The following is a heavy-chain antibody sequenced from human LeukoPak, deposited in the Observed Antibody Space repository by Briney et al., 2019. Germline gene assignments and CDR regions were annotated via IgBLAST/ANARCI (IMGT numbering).Heavy chain of an antibody. CDR2: ISGSGGST. J-gene: IGHJ5*02. Sequence: AISGSGGSTHYADSVKGRFTISRDNSKNTLYLQMNSLRAEDTAVYYCAKPISSITGFDPWGQGTLVTVSS. V-gene: IGHV3-23*01. CDR3: AKPISSITGFDP. D-gene: IGHD5-12*01.